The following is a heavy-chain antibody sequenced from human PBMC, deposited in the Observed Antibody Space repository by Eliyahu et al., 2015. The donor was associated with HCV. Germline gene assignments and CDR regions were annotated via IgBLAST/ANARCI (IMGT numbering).Heavy chain of an antibody. CDR3: ARGGSGSPFYYYYGMDV. V-gene: IGHV3-21*01. J-gene: IGHJ6*02. CDR2: ISSSSSYI. D-gene: IGHD3-10*01. Sequence: EVQLVXSGGGLVKPGGSVRLSXAXSXFTFRSYPMNWVRQAPGKGLEWVSSISSSSSYISYADXVKGRFTISRDNAKNSLYLQMNSLRAEDTAVYYCARGGSGSPFYYYYGMDVWGQGTTVTVSS. CDR1: XFTFRSYP.